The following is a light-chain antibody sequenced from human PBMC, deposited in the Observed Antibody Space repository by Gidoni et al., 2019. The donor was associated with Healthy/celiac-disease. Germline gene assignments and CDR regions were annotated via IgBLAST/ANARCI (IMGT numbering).Light chain of an antibody. V-gene: IGKV2-28*01. Sequence: EIVRTQSPLSLPVTPGEPASISCRSSQSLLHSNGYNYLDWYLQKPGQSPQLLIYLGSNRASGVPDRFSGSGSGTDFTLKISRVEAEDVGVYYCMQALQTPPWTFGQXTKVEIK. J-gene: IGKJ1*01. CDR3: MQALQTPPWT. CDR2: LGS. CDR1: QSLLHSNGYNY.